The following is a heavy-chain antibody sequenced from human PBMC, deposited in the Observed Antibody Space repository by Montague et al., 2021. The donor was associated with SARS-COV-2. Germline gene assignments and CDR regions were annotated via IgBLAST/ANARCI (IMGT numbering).Heavy chain of an antibody. Sequence: LRLSGAASGFTFTHYEMNWVRQAPGKGLEWVSYISSSGSIIYYADSVKGRFTISRDVAKNSLYLQMSSLRAEDTAVYYCARDREYCSSASCYDIYYGMDVWGPGTTVTVSS. D-gene: IGHD2-2*01. V-gene: IGHV3-48*03. J-gene: IGHJ6*02. CDR2: ISSSGSII. CDR3: ARDREYCSSASCYDIYYGMDV. CDR1: GFTFTHYE.